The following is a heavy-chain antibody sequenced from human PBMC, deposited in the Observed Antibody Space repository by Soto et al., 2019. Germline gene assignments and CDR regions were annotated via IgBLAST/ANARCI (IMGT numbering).Heavy chain of an antibody. CDR2: MSHSGGT. CDR3: ARVERGNATTVVDAFDI. Sequence: QVQLQQWGAGLLKPSETLSLTCAVYGGFVSSGSYYWSWIRQPPGKGLEAIGEMSHSGGTHFNPSLTSRVTISVDTSKNQFSLKMSSVNAADTALYYCARVERGNATTVVDAFDIWGPGTMVTVSS. D-gene: IGHD1-1*01. J-gene: IGHJ3*02. V-gene: IGHV4-34*01. CDR1: GGFVSSGSYY.